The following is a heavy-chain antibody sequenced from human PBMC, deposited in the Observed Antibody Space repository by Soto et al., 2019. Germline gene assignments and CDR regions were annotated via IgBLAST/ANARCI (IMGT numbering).Heavy chain of an antibody. D-gene: IGHD3-10*01. V-gene: IGHV4-34*01. J-gene: IGHJ6*03. CDR1: GGSFSGYY. Sequence: PSETLSLTCAVYGGSFSGYYWSWIRQPPGKGLEWIGEINHSGSTNYNPSLKSRVTISVDTSKNQFSLKLSSVTAADTAVYYCARGGTMVRGVIRMDYYYYMDVWGKGTTVTVS. CDR3: ARGGTMVRGVIRMDYYYYMDV. CDR2: INHSGST.